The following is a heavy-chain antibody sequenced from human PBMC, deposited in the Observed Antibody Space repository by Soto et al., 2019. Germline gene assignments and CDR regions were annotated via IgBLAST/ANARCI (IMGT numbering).Heavy chain of an antibody. V-gene: IGHV5-51*01. CDR3: VVDLSTAFDI. Sequence: GESLKISCKVAGYRFSSQWIGWVRQMPGKGLEWMGIIYPSDFDTRYSPTFQGQVTISADKSTSTAYLPWRSLKASDIAVYYCVVDLSTAFDIWGQGTLVTVS. CDR2: IYPSDFDT. J-gene: IGHJ3*02. CDR1: GYRFSSQW. D-gene: IGHD3-10*01.